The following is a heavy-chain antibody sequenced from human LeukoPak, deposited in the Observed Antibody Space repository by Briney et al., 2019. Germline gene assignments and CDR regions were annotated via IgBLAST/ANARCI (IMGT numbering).Heavy chain of an antibody. V-gene: IGHV3-23*01. D-gene: IGHD3-10*01. CDR3: AKAASGSYYN. Sequence: PGGSLRLSCAASGFTFSSYAMSRVRQAPGKGVEWVSAISGSGGNTYYADSVKGRFTISRDNSKNTLYLQMNSLRAEDTAVYYCAKAASGSYYNWGQGTLVTVSS. CDR2: ISGSGGNT. CDR1: GFTFSSYA. J-gene: IGHJ4*02.